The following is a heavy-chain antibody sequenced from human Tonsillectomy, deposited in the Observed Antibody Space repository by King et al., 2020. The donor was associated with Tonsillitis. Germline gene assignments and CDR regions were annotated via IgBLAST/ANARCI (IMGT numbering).Heavy chain of an antibody. J-gene: IGHJ4*02. V-gene: IGHV4-34*01. CDR1: GGSFSGYY. CDR3: ARGYYDILTGYSSPFDY. D-gene: IGHD3-9*01. Sequence: VQLQQWGAGLLKPSETLSLTCAVYGGSFSGYYWSWIRQPPGKGLEWIGEINHSGSTNYNPSLESRVTMSVDTSKNQFSLKLSSVTAADTAVYFCARGYYDILTGYSSPFDYWGQGSLVTVSS. CDR2: INHSGST.